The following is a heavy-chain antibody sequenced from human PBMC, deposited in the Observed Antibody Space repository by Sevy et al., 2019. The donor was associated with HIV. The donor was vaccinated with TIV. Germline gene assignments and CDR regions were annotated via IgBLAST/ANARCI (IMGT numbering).Heavy chain of an antibody. V-gene: IGHV3-7*01. Sequence: GGSLRLSCAASGFTFSNNWMSWVHQAPGKGLEWVANIKQDGSEKYYVDSVKGRFTISRDNAKNSLSLQLNSLRAGDTAMYYCVRDKGQGWFDPWGQGTLVTVSS. J-gene: IGHJ5*02. CDR1: GFTFSNNW. CDR3: VRDKGQGWFDP. CDR2: IKQDGSEK.